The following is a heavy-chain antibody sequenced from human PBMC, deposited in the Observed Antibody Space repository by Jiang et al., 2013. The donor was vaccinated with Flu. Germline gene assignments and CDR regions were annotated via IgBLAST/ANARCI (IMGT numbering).Heavy chain of an antibody. CDR3: ASTGIATRTYSYYGMDV. Sequence: QLVESGAEVKKPGESLRISCKGSGYSFPNYWINWMRQMPGKGLEWMGRIDPDDSYTNYSPSFQGLVTISADKSSSTAYLQWSSLKASDTAIYYCASTGIATRTYSYYGMDVWGQGTAVTVSS. CDR1: GYSFPNYW. D-gene: IGHD6-6*01. J-gene: IGHJ6*02. CDR2: IDPDDSYT. V-gene: IGHV5-10-1*01.